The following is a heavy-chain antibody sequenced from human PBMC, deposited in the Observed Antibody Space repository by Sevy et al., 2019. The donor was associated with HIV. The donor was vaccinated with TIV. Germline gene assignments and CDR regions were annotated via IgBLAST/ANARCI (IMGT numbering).Heavy chain of an antibody. CDR3: ARMDTENYYGMDV. CDR2: IYYSGST. CDR1: GGSISSYY. D-gene: IGHD5-18*01. Sequence: SETLSLTCTVSGGSISSYYWSWIRQPPGKGLEWIGYIYYSGSTNYNPSLKSRVTISVDTSKNQFSLKLSSVTAADTAVYYCARMDTENYYGMDVWGQGTTVTVSS. J-gene: IGHJ6*02. V-gene: IGHV4-59*01.